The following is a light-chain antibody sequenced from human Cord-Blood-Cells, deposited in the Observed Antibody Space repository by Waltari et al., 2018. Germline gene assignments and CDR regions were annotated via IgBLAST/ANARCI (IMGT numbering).Light chain of an antibody. J-gene: IGKJ4*01. CDR1: QGISSA. CDR2: DAS. V-gene: IGKV1-13*02. CDR3: QQFNSYPLT. Sequence: AIQLTQSPSSLSASVGDRVTIPCRTSQGISSALAWYQQKPGKAPKLLVYDASSLESGVPSRFSGSGSGTDFTLTISSLQPEDFATDYCQQFNSYPLTFGGGTKVEIK.